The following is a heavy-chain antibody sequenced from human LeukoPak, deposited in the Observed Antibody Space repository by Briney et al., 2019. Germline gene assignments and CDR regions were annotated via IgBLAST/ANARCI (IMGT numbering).Heavy chain of an antibody. CDR1: GGSISSYY. Sequence: SETLSLTCTVSGGSISSYYWSWIWQPPGKGLEWIGYIYYSGSTNYNPSLKSRVTISVDTSKNQFSLKLSSVTAADTAVYYCARGVVPAAPTLFAYWGQGTLVTVSS. V-gene: IGHV4-59*01. J-gene: IGHJ4*02. CDR2: IYYSGST. D-gene: IGHD2-2*01. CDR3: ARGVVPAAPTLFAY.